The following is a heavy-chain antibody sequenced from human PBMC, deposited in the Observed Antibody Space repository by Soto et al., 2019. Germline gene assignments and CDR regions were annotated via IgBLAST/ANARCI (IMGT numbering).Heavy chain of an antibody. CDR3: ARELHEGSYGMAV. J-gene: IGHJ6*02. Sequence: EVQLVESGGGLVQPGGSLRLSCAASGFTFSNYDMHWVRQVTGKGLEWVSGITTAGDTYYPGSVKGRFTISREKAKNSLYLQMNSLRAGDPAVYYCARELHEGSYGMAVWGQGTTVTVSS. CDR1: GFTFSNYD. CDR2: ITTAGDT. V-gene: IGHV3-13*01.